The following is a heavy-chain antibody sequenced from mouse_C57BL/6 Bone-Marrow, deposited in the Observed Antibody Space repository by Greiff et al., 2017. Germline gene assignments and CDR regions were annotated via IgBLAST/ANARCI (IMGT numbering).Heavy chain of an antibody. CDR3: ARGGVG. J-gene: IGHJ3*01. CDR2: ISYDGSN. Sequence: EVKLMESGPGLVKPSQSLSLTCSVTGYSITSGYYWNWIRQFPGNKLEWMGYISYDGSNNYNPSLKNRISITRDTSKNQFFLKLNSVTTEDTATYYCARGGVGRGQGTLVTVSA. V-gene: IGHV3-6*01. CDR1: GYSITSGYY.